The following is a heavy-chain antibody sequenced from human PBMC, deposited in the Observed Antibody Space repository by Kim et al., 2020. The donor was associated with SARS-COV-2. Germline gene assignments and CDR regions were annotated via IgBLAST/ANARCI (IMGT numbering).Heavy chain of an antibody. D-gene: IGHD6-19*01. CDR1: GGSISSSNW. J-gene: IGHJ5*02. CDR3: ARGNRRKFSSGWYSGWFDP. CDR2: IYHSGST. Sequence: SETLSLTCAVSGGSISSSNWWSWVRQPPGKGLEWIGEIYHSGSTNYNPSLKSRVTISVDKSKNQFSLKLSSVTAADTAVYYCARGNRRKFSSGWYSGWFDPWGQGTLVTVSS. V-gene: IGHV4-4*02.